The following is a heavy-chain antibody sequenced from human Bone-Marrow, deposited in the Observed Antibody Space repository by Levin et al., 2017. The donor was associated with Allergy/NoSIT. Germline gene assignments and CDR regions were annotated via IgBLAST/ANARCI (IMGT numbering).Heavy chain of an antibody. Sequence: PGGSLRLSCSVSGFTFEEYNMHWLRQVPGKRLEWVSLITWDSSDTYYADSVKGRFTISRDNSKNSLYLQMNSLRTEDTALYYCARDGDTVMVTLYNFDYWGRGTQVTVSS. CDR1: GFTFEEYN. V-gene: IGHV3-43*01. D-gene: IGHD5-18*01. CDR3: ARDGDTVMVTLYNFDY. CDR2: ITWDSSDT. J-gene: IGHJ4*02.